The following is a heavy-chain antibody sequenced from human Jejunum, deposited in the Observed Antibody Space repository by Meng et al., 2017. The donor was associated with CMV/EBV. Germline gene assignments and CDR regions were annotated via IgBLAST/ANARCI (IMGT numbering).Heavy chain of an antibody. CDR2: ITGPGDNI. J-gene: IGHJ4*02. Sequence: VQLVESGGGLVKPGESLRLSCPTSGFTFSDYYMSWIRQPPGKGLEWLAYITGPGDNIQYADSVQGRFSISRDNTKNSLYLQMNSLRAEDTAIYYCARSVEPAAVGYWGQGILVTVSS. V-gene: IGHV3-11*04. D-gene: IGHD2-2*01. CDR3: ARSVEPAAVGY. CDR1: GFTFSDYY.